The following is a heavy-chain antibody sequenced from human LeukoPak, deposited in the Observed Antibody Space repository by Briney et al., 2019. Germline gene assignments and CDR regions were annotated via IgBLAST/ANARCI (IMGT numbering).Heavy chain of an antibody. V-gene: IGHV4-59*08. Sequence: SETLSLTCTVSGGSISSYYWSWIRQPPGKGLEWIGYIYYSGSTYYNPSLKSRVTISVDTSKNQFSLKLSSVTAADTAVYYCARGGPYYYDSSGYYDRGGMDVWGQGTTVTVSS. CDR2: IYYSGST. D-gene: IGHD3-22*01. CDR1: GGSISSYY. CDR3: ARGGPYYYDSSGYYDRGGMDV. J-gene: IGHJ6*02.